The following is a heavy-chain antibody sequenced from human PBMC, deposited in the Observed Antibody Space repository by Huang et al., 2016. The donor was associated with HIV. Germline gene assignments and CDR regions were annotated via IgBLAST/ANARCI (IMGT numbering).Heavy chain of an antibody. Sequence: QVQLVQSGSELKKPGASVKVSCKASGYPFTSHTINWVRQAPGQGLEWMGVINTNTGTPRYAPGVTGRIVFSLDTSVSTAYLQISSLKAEDTAVYYCLIILVRGLIDAVDYWGQGTLVTVSS. J-gene: IGHJ4*02. CDR3: LIILVRGLIDAVDY. CDR1: GYPFTSHT. D-gene: IGHD3-10*01. CDR2: INTNTGTP. V-gene: IGHV7-4-1*02.